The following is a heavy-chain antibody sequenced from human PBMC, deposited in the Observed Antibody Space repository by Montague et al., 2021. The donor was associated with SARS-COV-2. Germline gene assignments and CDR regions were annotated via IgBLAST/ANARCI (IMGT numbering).Heavy chain of an antibody. CDR2: ISGSSVHI. CDR3: ARQHPLIVISGVADS. D-gene: IGHD3-3*01. Sequence: SLRLSCPASGFTFVSYTMNWFRQAPGKGLEWVSSISGSSVHIYYADSLRGRFTISRDNAKNSLYLQMNTLSADDTAVYYCARQHPLIVISGVADSWGQGTLVTVSS. V-gene: IGHV3-21*01. CDR1: GFTFVSYT. J-gene: IGHJ5*01.